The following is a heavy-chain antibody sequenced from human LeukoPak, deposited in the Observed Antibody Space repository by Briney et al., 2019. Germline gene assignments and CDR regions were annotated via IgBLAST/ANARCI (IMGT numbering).Heavy chain of an antibody. CDR3: RKDRWATQTTYDAFDI. CDR2: ISGGST. D-gene: IGHD1-1*01. J-gene: IGHJ3*02. CDR1: GFTVSSNE. V-gene: IGHV3-38-3*01. Sequence: GGSLRLSCAASGFTVSSNEMSWVRQAPGKGLEWVSSISGGSTYYADSRKGRFTISRDNSKNTLHLQMNSLRAEDTAVYYCRKDRWATQTTYDAFDIWGQGTMVTVSS.